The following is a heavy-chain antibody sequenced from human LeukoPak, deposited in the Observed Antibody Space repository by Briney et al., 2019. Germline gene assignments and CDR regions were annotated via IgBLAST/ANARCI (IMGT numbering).Heavy chain of an antibody. J-gene: IGHJ4*02. CDR1: GGSFSGYY. CDR2: INHSGST. CDR3: AREIRYDFWSGYPYYFDY. Sequence: SETLSLTCAVYGGSFSGYYWSWIRQPPGKGLEWIGEINHSGSTNYNPSLKSRVTISVGTSKNQFSLKLSSVTAADTAVYYCAREIRYDFWSGYPYYFDYWGQGTLVTVSS. D-gene: IGHD3-3*01. V-gene: IGHV4-34*01.